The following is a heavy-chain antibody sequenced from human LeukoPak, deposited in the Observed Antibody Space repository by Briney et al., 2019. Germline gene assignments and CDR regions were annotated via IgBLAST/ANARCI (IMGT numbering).Heavy chain of an antibody. CDR3: ARAGGGSSSGYPIHYYYMDV. CDR1: GYTFTGYY. Sequence: GASVKVSCKASGYTFTGYYMHWVRQAPGQGLEWMGWINPNSGGTNYAQKFQGRVTMTRDTSISTAYMELSRLRSDDTAVYYCARAGGGSSSGYPIHYYYMDVWGKGTTVTVSS. D-gene: IGHD6-13*01. J-gene: IGHJ6*03. V-gene: IGHV1-2*02. CDR2: INPNSGGT.